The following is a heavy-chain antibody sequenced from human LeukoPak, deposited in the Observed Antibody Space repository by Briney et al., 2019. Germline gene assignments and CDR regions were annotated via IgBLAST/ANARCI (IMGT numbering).Heavy chain of an antibody. J-gene: IGHJ4*02. D-gene: IGHD5-18*01. Sequence: GGSLRLSCAASGFTFSSYAMSWVRQAPGKGLEWVSAISGSGGSTDYADSVKGRFTISRDSSKNTLYLQMNSLRAEDTAVYYCAKDRYSYGWDYYFDYWGQGTLVTVSS. V-gene: IGHV3-23*01. CDR2: ISGSGGST. CDR1: GFTFSSYA. CDR3: AKDRYSYGWDYYFDY.